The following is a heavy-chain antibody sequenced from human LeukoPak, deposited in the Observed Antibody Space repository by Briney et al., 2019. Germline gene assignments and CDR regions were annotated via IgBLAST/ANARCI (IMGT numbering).Heavy chain of an antibody. CDR3: ARDRGYSYGSHAFDI. J-gene: IGHJ3*02. V-gene: IGHV4-59*01. Sequence: SETLSLTCTVSGGSISSYYWSWIRQPLGKGLEWIGYIYYSGSTNYNPSLKSRVTISVDTSKNQFSLKLSSVTAADTAVYYCARDRGYSYGSHAFDIWGQGTMVTVSS. D-gene: IGHD5-18*01. CDR1: GGSISSYY. CDR2: IYYSGST.